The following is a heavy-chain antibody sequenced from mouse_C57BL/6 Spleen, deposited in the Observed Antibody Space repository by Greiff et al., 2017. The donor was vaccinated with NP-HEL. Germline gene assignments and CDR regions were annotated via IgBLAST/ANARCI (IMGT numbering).Heavy chain of an antibody. CDR3: ARDDDFFAY. Sequence: QVHVKQSGAELVKPGASVKMSCKASGYTFTSYWITWVKQRPGQGLEWIGDIYPGSGSTNYNEKFKSKATLTVDTSSSTAYMQLSSLTSEDSAVYYCARDDDFFAYWGQGTLVTVSA. CDR1: GYTFTSYW. J-gene: IGHJ3*01. V-gene: IGHV1-55*01. CDR2: IYPGSGST. D-gene: IGHD2-13*01.